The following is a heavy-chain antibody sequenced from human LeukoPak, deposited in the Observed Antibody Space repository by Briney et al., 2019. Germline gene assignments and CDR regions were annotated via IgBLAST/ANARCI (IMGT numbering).Heavy chain of an antibody. J-gene: IGHJ4*02. D-gene: IGHD6-19*01. CDR3: ARYQYTTGRIFDY. Sequence: PGGSLRLSCAASGFTFSSYWMSWVRQAPGKGLEWVANIKQDGSEKYYVDSVKGRFTISRDNAKNSLYLQMYSLRAEDTAVYYCARYQYTTGRIFDYWGQGTLVTVSS. CDR1: GFTFSSYW. CDR2: IKQDGSEK. V-gene: IGHV3-7*01.